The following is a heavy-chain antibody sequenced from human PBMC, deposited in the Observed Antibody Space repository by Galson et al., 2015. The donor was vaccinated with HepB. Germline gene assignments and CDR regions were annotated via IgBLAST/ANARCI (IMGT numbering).Heavy chain of an antibody. CDR2: IKQDGSEK. D-gene: IGHD6-13*01. Sequence: SLRLSCAASGFTFSSYWMSWVRQAPGKGLEWVANIKQDGSEKYYVDSVKGRFTISRDNAKNSLYLQMNSLRAEDTAVYYCARGYSSSWYARSPLGYWGQGTLVTVSS. CDR3: ARGYSSSWYARSPLGY. CDR1: GFTFSSYW. V-gene: IGHV3-7*01. J-gene: IGHJ4*02.